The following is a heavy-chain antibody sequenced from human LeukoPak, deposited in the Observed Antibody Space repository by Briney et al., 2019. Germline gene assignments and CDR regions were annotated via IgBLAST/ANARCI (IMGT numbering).Heavy chain of an antibody. D-gene: IGHD6-13*01. CDR2: IYPGDSDT. CDR1: GYSFTGYW. J-gene: IGHJ5*02. Sequence: PGESLKISCKGSGYSFTGYWIGWVRQMPGKGLEWMGIIYPGDSDTRYSPSFQGQVTISADKSISTAYLQWSSLKASDTAMYYCARHIRGGGSSPTADWFDPWGQGTLVTVSS. CDR3: ARHIRGGGSSPTADWFDP. V-gene: IGHV5-51*01.